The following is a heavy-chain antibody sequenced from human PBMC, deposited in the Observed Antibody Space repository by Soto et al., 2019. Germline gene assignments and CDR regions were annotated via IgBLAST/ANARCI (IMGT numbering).Heavy chain of an antibody. Sequence: SETLSLTCAVYGGSFSGYYWSWIRQPPGKGLEWIGEINHSGSTNYNPSLKSRVTRSVDTSKNQFSLKLSSVTAADTAVYYCARGTGIAAAGSIDYWGQGTLVTVSS. D-gene: IGHD6-13*01. CDR3: ARGTGIAAAGSIDY. CDR1: GGSFSGYY. V-gene: IGHV4-34*01. J-gene: IGHJ4*02. CDR2: INHSGST.